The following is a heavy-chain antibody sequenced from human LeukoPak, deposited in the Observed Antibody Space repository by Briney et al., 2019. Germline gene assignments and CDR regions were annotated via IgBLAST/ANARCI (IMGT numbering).Heavy chain of an antibody. CDR2: IYVDGRTS. J-gene: IGHJ5*02. Sequence: EGSLRLSCVASGFTFSNYWMHWVRQPPGKGLVWVSRIYVDGRTSNYADSVKGRFTISRDNAKNTVYLEMNSLSVEDTATYYCIRDFRSADLWGQGTLVTVTS. V-gene: IGHV3-74*01. CDR1: GFTFSNYW. CDR3: IRDFRSADL.